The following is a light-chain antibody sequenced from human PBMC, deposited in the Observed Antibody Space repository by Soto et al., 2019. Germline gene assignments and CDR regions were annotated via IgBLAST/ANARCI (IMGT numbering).Light chain of an antibody. CDR1: SSDVGSYNL. CDR2: EVS. J-gene: IGLJ2*01. CDR3: CSYAGSRV. Sequence: QSVLTQPASVSGSPGQSITISCTGTSSDVGSYNLVSWYQQHPGKAPKLMIYEVSKRPSGVSTRFSGSKSGNPASLTISGLQAEDEADYYCCSYAGSRVFGGGTKVTVL. V-gene: IGLV2-23*02.